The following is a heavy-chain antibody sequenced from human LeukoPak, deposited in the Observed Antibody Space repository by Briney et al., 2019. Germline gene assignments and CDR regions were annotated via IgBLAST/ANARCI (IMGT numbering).Heavy chain of an antibody. Sequence: GGSLRLSCAASGFTFSNAWMSWVCQGPGKGLEWVGRIKGKTDGGTTDYAAPVKGRFTISRDDSKNTLYLQMNSLKTEYTAVYYCTTQRSRITMVRGVMRSDHWGQGTLVTVSS. CDR1: GFTFSNAW. J-gene: IGHJ4*02. V-gene: IGHV3-15*01. CDR2: IKGKTDGGTT. CDR3: TTQRSRITMVRGVMRSDH. D-gene: IGHD3-10*01.